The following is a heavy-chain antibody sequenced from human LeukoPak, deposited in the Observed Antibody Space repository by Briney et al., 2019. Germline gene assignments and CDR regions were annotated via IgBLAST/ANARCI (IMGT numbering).Heavy chain of an antibody. CDR2: IYYSGST. CDR3: ASNRGMITFGGVIG. CDR1: GFTFSDYY. D-gene: IGHD3-16*02. Sequence: GSLRLSCAASGFTFSDYYMSWIRQAPGKGLEWIGSIYYSGSTYYNPSLKSRVTISVDTSKNQFSLKLSSVTAADTAVYYCASNRGMITFGGVIGWGQGTLVTVSS. J-gene: IGHJ4*02. V-gene: IGHV4-38-2*01.